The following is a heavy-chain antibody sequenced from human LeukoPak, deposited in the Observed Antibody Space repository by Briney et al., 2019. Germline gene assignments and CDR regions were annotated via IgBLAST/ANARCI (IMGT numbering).Heavy chain of an antibody. J-gene: IGHJ5*02. CDR3: ANTYSSSWFGP. CDR1: GGTFSSYA. V-gene: IGHV1-69*04. D-gene: IGHD6-13*01. Sequence: SVKVSCKASGGTFSSYAISWVRQAPGQGLEWLGRIIPILGIANYAQKFQGRVTITADKSTSTAYMELSSLRSEDTAVYYCANTYSSSWFGPWGQGTLVTVSS. CDR2: IIPILGIA.